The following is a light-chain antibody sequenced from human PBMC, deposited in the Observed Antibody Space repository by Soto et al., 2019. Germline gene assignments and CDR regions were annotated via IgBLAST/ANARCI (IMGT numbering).Light chain of an antibody. J-gene: IGKJ1*01. CDR2: GAP. V-gene: IGKV3-20*01. CDR3: QQYGSSRT. Sequence: IVMTQSPGTLSVSPGERATLSCRASQSVSSNLAWYQQKPGQAPRLLIYGAPTRATGIPDRFSGSGSGTDFTLTISRLEPEDFAVYYCQQYGSSRTFGQGTKVDIK. CDR1: QSVSSN.